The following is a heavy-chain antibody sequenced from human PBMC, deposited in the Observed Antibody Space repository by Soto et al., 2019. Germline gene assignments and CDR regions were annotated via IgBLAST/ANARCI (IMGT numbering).Heavy chain of an antibody. J-gene: IGHJ5*02. CDR3: SILEGA. D-gene: IGHD2-21*01. CDR1: GLTFGDHY. V-gene: IGHV3-72*01. Sequence: EVQLVESGGGLVQSGGSLTLSCAVSGLTFGDHYMEWVRQAPGKGLEWVARSRNKAKSYSTDFAASVKGRFTISRDESKNSLNLQMNSLMTEDTAVYYCSILEGAWGQGTLVIVSS. CDR2: SRNKAKSYST.